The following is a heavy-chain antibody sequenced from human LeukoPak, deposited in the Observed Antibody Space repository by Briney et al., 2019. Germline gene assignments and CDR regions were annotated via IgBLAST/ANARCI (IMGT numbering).Heavy chain of an antibody. CDR1: GGSISSYY. CDR2: IYYSGST. J-gene: IGHJ4*02. D-gene: IGHD3-16*02. Sequence: KPSETLSLTCTVSGGSISSYYWSWIRQPPGKGLEWIGYIYYSGSTNYNPALKSRVTISVDTSKNQFYLKLSSVTAADTAVYYCARAGAITFGGVIASFDYWGQGTLVTVSS. V-gene: IGHV4-59*01. CDR3: ARAGAITFGGVIASFDY.